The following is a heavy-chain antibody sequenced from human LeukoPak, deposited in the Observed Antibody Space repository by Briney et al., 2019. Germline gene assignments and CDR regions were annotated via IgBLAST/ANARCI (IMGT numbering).Heavy chain of an antibody. D-gene: IGHD3-9*01. Sequence: ASVKVSCKASGYTFTISWVRQAPGQGLEWMGWINSNSGGTNYAQKFQGRVTMTRDTSISTAYMELSRLRSDDTAVYYCARSPHILTGENFDYWGQGTLVTVSS. CDR1: GYTFT. CDR3: ARSPHILTGENFDY. V-gene: IGHV1-2*02. J-gene: IGHJ4*02. CDR2: INSNSGGT.